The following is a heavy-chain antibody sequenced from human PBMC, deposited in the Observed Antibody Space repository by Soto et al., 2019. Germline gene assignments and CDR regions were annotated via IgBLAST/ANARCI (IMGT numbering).Heavy chain of an antibody. Sequence: QVQLVESGGGVVQPGRSLRLSCAASGFTFSSYAMHWVRQAPGKGLEWVAVISYDGSNKYYADSVKGRFTISRDNSKNTLYLQMNSLRAEDTAVYYCARGNDQIQLWLFLSGSYGMDVWGQGTTVTVSS. CDR1: GFTFSSYA. CDR2: ISYDGSNK. J-gene: IGHJ6*02. V-gene: IGHV3-30-3*01. D-gene: IGHD5-18*01. CDR3: ARGNDQIQLWLFLSGSYGMDV.